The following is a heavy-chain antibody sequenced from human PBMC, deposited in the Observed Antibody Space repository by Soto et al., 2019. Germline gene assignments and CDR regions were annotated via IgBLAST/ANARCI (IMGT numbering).Heavy chain of an antibody. D-gene: IGHD6-19*01. Sequence: GGSLRLSCAASGFTFSSYAMSWVRQAPGKGLEWVSAISGSGGSTYYADSVKGRFTISRDNSKNTLYLQMDSLRAEDTAVYYCATKAVAGQKHYYYGMDVWGQGTTVTVSS. CDR1: GFTFSSYA. V-gene: IGHV3-23*01. CDR2: ISGSGGST. J-gene: IGHJ6*02. CDR3: ATKAVAGQKHYYYGMDV.